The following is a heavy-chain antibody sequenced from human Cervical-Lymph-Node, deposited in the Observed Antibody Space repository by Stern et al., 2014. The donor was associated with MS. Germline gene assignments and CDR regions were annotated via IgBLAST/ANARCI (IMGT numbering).Heavy chain of an antibody. CDR1: GG. Sequence: VQLVESGAEVKKPWSSVKVSCTSSGGISWVRQAPGQGLEWMGGVIPFVGTSNYAQKFQGRVTITADTSTNTTYLHLSRLTSADTAVYYCARGSGDNWFGPWGQGTLVTVSS. CDR2: VIPFVGTS. V-gene: IGHV1-69*06. J-gene: IGHJ5*02. D-gene: IGHD3-10*01. CDR3: ARGSGDNWFGP.